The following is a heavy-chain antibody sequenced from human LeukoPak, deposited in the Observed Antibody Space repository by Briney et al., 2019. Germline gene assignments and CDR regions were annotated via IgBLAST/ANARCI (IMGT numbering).Heavy chain of an antibody. CDR1: GGSISSHY. Sequence: SETLSLTCTVSGGSISSHYWSWIRQPPGKGLEWIGYIYYSGSTNYNPSLKSRVTISVGTSKNQFSLKLSSVTAADTAVYYCARVIVGATLWFDPWGQGTLVTVSS. V-gene: IGHV4-59*11. CDR2: IYYSGST. CDR3: ARVIVGATLWFDP. D-gene: IGHD1-26*01. J-gene: IGHJ5*02.